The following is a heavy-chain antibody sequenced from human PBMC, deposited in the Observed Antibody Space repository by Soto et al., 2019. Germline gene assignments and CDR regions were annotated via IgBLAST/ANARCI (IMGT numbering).Heavy chain of an antibody. CDR2: ISSSSSTI. D-gene: IGHD1-26*01. J-gene: IGHJ4*01. V-gene: IGHV3-48*02. CDR1: GFTFSSDS. CDR3: ARGRSYSWXPPPFDY. Sequence: GGSLRLSCAASGFTFSSDSMNWVRQAPGKGLEWGSYISSSSSTIYYADSGKGRFTMSRDNAKNSLYLQMNSLRDEDTAVYYCARGRSYSWXPPPFDYWGHGTLVTVSS.